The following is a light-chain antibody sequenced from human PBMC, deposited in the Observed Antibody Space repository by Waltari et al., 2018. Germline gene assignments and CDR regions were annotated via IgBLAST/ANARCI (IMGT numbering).Light chain of an antibody. CDR1: QSVSSY. V-gene: IGKV3-11*01. J-gene: IGKJ1*01. Sequence: EIVLTQSPPTLSLSPGERATLPCRASQSVSSYLAWYQQKPGQAPRLLIYDASNRATGIPARFSGSGSGTDFTLTISSLEPEDFAVYYCQQRSNWPRTFGQGTKVEIK. CDR2: DAS. CDR3: QQRSNWPRT.